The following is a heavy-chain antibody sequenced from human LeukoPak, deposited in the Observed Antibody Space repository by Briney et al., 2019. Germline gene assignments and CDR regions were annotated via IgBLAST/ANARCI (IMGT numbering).Heavy chain of an antibody. V-gene: IGHV3-23*01. CDR2: ITGSGTDT. CDR3: AIDNFFDY. CDR1: GFTFSSYA. J-gene: IGHJ4*02. Sequence: GGSLRLSCAASGFTFSSYAMSWVRQAPGKGLEWVSTITGSGTDTHYADSVKGRFTISRDNSKNTMYLQMNSLRAEDTAVYYCAIDNFFDYWGQGTLVTVSS.